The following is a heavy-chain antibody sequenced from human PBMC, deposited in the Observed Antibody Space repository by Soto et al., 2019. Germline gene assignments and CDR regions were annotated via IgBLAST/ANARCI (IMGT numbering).Heavy chain of an antibody. J-gene: IGHJ5*02. CDR1: GGSFSGYY. CDR3: ARGSLWWFDP. V-gene: IGHV4-34*01. CDR2: INHSGST. Sequence: SETLSLTCAVYGGSFSGYYWSWIRQPPGKGLEWIGEINHSGSTNYNPSLKSRVTISVDTSKNQFSLKLSSVTAADTAVYYCARGSLWWFDPWGQGTLVTVSS. D-gene: IGHD3-10*01.